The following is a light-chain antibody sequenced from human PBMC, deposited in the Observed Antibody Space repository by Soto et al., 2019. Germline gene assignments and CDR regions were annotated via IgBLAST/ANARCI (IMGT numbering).Light chain of an antibody. V-gene: IGKV3-20*01. CDR3: QQYGSSPPGT. Sequence: VMTQSPATLSVSPGARATLSCRSSQSASSSYLAWYQQKPSQAPRLRIYGASSRATGIPDRFSGSGSGTDFTLTIRRLKPEDLAVYYCQQYGSSPPGTFGGGTKVDIK. CDR2: GAS. CDR1: QSASSSY. J-gene: IGKJ4*02.